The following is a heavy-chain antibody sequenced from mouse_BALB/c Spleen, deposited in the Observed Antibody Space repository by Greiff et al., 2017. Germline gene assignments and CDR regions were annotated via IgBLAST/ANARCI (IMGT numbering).Heavy chain of an antibody. CDR3: AREGTARAHDY. CDR2: IYPGSGST. CDR1: GYNFTSYW. Sequence: VQLQQSGAELVKPGTSVKLSCKASGYNFTSYWINWVKLRPGQGLEWIGDIYPGSGSTNYNEKFKSKATLTVDTSSSTAYMQLSSLASEDSALYYCAREGTARAHDYWGQGTTLTVSS. J-gene: IGHJ2*01. D-gene: IGHD3-2*01. V-gene: IGHV1-55*01.